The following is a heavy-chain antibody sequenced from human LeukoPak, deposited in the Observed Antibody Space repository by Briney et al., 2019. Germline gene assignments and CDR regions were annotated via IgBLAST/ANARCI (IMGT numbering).Heavy chain of an antibody. J-gene: IGHJ3*02. Sequence: PGGSLRLSCAASGFTFSSYWMTWVRQAPGKGLEWVANIKHDGSEEYYVDSVKGRFTISRDNAKNSLYLQMNSLRAEDTAVYYCARDLTYYDMGPFDIWGQGTMVTVSS. V-gene: IGHV3-7*04. CDR1: GFTFSSYW. CDR2: IKHDGSEE. D-gene: IGHD3-22*01. CDR3: ARDLTYYDMGPFDI.